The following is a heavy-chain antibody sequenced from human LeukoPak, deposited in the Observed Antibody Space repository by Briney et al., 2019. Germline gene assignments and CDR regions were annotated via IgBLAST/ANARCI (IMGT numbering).Heavy chain of an antibody. Sequence: ASVKVYCKASGYTFTSYGISWVRQAPGQGLEWMGWISAYNGNTNYAQKLQGRVTMTTDTSTSTAYMELRSLRPDDTAVYYCARVRIQLWLLGGWFDPWGQGTLVTVSS. J-gene: IGHJ5*02. D-gene: IGHD5-18*01. CDR2: ISAYNGNT. V-gene: IGHV1-18*01. CDR1: GYTFTSYG. CDR3: ARVRIQLWLLGGWFDP.